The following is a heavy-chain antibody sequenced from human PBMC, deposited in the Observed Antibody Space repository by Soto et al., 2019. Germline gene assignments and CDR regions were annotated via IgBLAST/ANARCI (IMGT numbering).Heavy chain of an antibody. D-gene: IGHD6-19*01. CDR3: ARAQTIAVAGVEYYGMDV. CDR2: TNRNSGGT. CDR1: EYTFTGRD. J-gene: IGHJ6*02. V-gene: IGHV1-2*04. Sequence: VSFKSSEYTFTGRDIHCFRPATGQWCEWMGWTNRNSGGTNYAHKFQGWVTMTRDTSISTAYMELSRLRSDDTAVYYCARAQTIAVAGVEYYGMDVWGQGTT.